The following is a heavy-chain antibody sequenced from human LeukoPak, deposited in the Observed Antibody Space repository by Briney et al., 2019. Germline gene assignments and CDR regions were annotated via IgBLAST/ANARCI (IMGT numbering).Heavy chain of an antibody. CDR2: ISSSSSYI. D-gene: IGHD3-3*01. Sequence: GGSLRLFCAASGFTFSSYSMNWVRQAPGKGLEWVSSISSSSSYIYYADSVKGRFTISRDNAKNSLYLQMNSLRAEDTAVYYCASAERYYDFWRASYYYYGMDVWGQGTTVTVSS. CDR1: GFTFSSYS. V-gene: IGHV3-21*01. J-gene: IGHJ6*02. CDR3: ASAERYYDFWRASYYYYGMDV.